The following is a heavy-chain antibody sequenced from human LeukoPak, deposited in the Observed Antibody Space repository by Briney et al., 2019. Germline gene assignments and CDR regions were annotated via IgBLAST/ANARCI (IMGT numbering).Heavy chain of an antibody. J-gene: IGHJ4*02. CDR3: AKDQVVPFDY. CDR2: ISGSDTTT. V-gene: IGHV3-23*01. Sequence: GGSLRLSCAASGFTSRSSGMSWVRQAPGKGLEWVSYISGSDTTTHYADSVKGRFTISRDNSKNTLYLQMNSLRAEDTAVYFCAKDQVVPFDYWGQGTLVTVSS. D-gene: IGHD2-2*01. CDR1: GFTSRSSG.